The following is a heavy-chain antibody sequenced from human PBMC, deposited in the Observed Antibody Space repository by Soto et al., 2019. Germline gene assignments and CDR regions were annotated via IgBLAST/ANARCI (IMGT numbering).Heavy chain of an antibody. CDR1: GYTFTSYG. D-gene: IGHD5-18*01. V-gene: IGHV1-18*04. CDR2: ISAYNGNT. Sequence: WASVKVSCKASGYTFTSYGISWVRQAPGQGLEWMGWISAYNGNTNYAQKLQGRVTMTTGTSTSTAYMELRSLRSDDTAVYYCARDLRERGYSYGSFDYWGQGTLVTVSS. CDR3: ARDLRERGYSYGSFDY. J-gene: IGHJ4*02.